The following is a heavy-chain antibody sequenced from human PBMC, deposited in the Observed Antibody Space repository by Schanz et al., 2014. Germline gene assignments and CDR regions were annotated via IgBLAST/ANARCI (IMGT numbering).Heavy chain of an antibody. V-gene: IGHV1-69*02. J-gene: IGHJ4*02. D-gene: IGHD4-17*01. Sequence: QLQLVQSGAEVKKPGSSVKVSCKASRSTFSSYTINWVRQAPGQGLEWMGRIIPILGIANYAQKFQGRVTITADRSTSTAYMELSSLRSEDTAVYYCARGYSDSPTDFWGQGTLVTVSS. CDR3: ARGYSDSPTDF. CDR1: RSTFSSYT. CDR2: IIPILGIA.